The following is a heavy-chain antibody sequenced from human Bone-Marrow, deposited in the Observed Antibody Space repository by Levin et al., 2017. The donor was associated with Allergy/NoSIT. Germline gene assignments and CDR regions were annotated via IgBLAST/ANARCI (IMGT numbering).Heavy chain of an antibody. D-gene: IGHD1-14*01. J-gene: IGHJ4*02. CDR3: AKGPEDGTFDR. Sequence: GGSLRLSCVASGFDFFSFGMLWVRQAPGKGLEWVAVISYGGDNKKYGNSVRGRFTISRDNSKNTLYLQMNSLRGDDTGIYYCAKGPEDGTFDRWGQGTLVTVSS. CDR2: ISYGGDNK. V-gene: IGHV3-30*18. CDR1: GFDFFSFG.